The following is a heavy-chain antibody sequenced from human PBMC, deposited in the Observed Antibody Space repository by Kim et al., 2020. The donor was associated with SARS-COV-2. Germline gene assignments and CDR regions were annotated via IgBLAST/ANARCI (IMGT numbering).Heavy chain of an antibody. J-gene: IGHJ4*02. Sequence: ASVKVSCKASGYTFTSYYMHWVRQAPGQGLEWMGIINPSGGSTSYAQKFQARVTMTRDTSTSTVYMELSSLRSEDTAVYYCARDGSALQVWIQLWKGGFDYWGQGTLVTVSS. V-gene: IGHV1-46*01. CDR1: GYTFTSYY. D-gene: IGHD5-18*01. CDR3: ARDGSALQVWIQLWKGGFDY. CDR2: INPSGGST.